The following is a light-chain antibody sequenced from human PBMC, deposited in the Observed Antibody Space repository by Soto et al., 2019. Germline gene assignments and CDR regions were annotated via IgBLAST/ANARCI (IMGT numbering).Light chain of an antibody. Sequence: EIVLTQSPGTPPLSPGDRATLSCKASQSVRNYLGWYQQKPGQPPRLLIYDASSRATGIPARFSGSGSGTDFTLTISIREPEDCAVYYCQQRSNWLITFVQGTRLVIK. CDR2: DAS. J-gene: IGKJ5*01. CDR3: QQRSNWLIT. CDR1: QSVRNY. V-gene: IGKV3-11*01.